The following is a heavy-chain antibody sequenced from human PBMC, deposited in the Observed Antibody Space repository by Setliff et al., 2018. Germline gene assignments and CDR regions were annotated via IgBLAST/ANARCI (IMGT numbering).Heavy chain of an antibody. CDR1: GYTFTNSI. Sequence: GASVKVSCKASGYTFTNSIMNWVRQAPGQGLEWMGWISAYNGNTYHAQKFQDRLSMTTDTSTSTAYMELRSLRADDTAAYYCERLVRHCTRISCQRTSEADLWGQGTQVTVSS. CDR2: ISAYNGNT. J-gene: IGHJ5*02. CDR3: ERLVRHCTRISCQRTSEADL. V-gene: IGHV1-18*04. D-gene: IGHD2-15*01.